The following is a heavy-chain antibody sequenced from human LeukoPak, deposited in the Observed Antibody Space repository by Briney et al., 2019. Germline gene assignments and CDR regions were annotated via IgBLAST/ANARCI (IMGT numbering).Heavy chain of an antibody. J-gene: IGHJ3*02. CDR3: AREMYYYDSSGYPPTAAFDI. Sequence: ASVKVSCKASGYTFTGYYMHWVRQAPGQELEWMGRINPNSGGTNYAQKFQGRVTMTRDTSISTAYMELSRLRSDDTAVYYCAREMYYYDSSGYPPTAAFDIWGQGTMVTVSS. CDR2: INPNSGGT. CDR1: GYTFTGYY. V-gene: IGHV1-2*06. D-gene: IGHD3-22*01.